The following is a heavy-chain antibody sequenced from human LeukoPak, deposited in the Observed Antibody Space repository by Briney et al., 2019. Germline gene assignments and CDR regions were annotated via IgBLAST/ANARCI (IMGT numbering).Heavy chain of an antibody. J-gene: IGHJ4*02. CDR3: ARVDCSGGSCFIDY. D-gene: IGHD2-15*01. CDR2: IYYSGST. CDR1: GGSISSYY. Sequence: SETLSLTCTVSGGSISSYYWSWIRQPPGKGLEWIGYIYYSGSTNYNPSLKSRVTISVDTSKNQFSLKLSSVTAADTAVYYCARVDCSGGSCFIDYWGQGTLVTVSS. V-gene: IGHV4-59*01.